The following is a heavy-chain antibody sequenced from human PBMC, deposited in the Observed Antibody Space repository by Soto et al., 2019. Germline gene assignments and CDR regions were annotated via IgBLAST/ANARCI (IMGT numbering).Heavy chain of an antibody. Sequence: ASVKVSCKASGYPFSGRDLHWVLQAPGQGLEWMALINPTTGGTKYAQKFQGRVSMTWDTSISTAYMEMSSLKSDDTAIYYCARGYCSSNGCSDYFDYWGQGTLVTVSS. CDR1: GYPFSGRD. CDR3: ARGYCSSNGCSDYFDY. CDR2: INPTTGGT. V-gene: IGHV1-2*02. D-gene: IGHD2-2*01. J-gene: IGHJ4*02.